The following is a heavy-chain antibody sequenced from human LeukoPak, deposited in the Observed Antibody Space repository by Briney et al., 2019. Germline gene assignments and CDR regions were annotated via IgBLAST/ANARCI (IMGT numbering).Heavy chain of an antibody. J-gene: IGHJ4*02. CDR2: IIDVGDT. Sequence: GGSLRLTCAVSGFTLTEHALSWVRQAPGEGLEWVSGIIDVGDTYYADSVKGRFTISRDSSKNTLYLQMNSLRAEDTATYYCAKDYCRGGNCPLPFFDSWGQGTLVTVSS. D-gene: IGHD2-15*01. CDR1: GFTLTEHA. CDR3: AKDYCRGGNCPLPFFDS. V-gene: IGHV3-23*01.